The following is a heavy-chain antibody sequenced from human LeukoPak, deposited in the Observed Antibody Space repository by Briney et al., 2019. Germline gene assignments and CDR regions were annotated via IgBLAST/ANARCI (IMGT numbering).Heavy chain of an antibody. CDR3: AREGATIHAGLHY. Sequence: SVKVSCKASGGTFSSYAISWVRQAPGQGLEWMGGIIPIFGTTNYAQKFQGRVAITTDDSTNTVYMELLSLRSEDTAVYYCAREGATIHAGLHYWGQGTLVTVSS. J-gene: IGHJ4*02. CDR1: GGTFSSYA. D-gene: IGHD1-26*01. V-gene: IGHV1-69*05. CDR2: IIPIFGTT.